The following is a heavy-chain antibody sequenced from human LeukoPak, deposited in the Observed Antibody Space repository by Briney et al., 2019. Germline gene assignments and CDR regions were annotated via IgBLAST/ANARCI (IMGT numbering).Heavy chain of an antibody. CDR1: GYTFTSYD. D-gene: IGHD5-18*01. Sequence: ASVKVSCKASGYTFTSYDINWVRQATGQGLEWMGWINPNSGGTNYAQKFQGRVTMTRDTSISTAYMELSRLRSDDTAVYYCASIQHPNFDYWGQGTLVTVSS. J-gene: IGHJ4*02. CDR2: INPNSGGT. V-gene: IGHV1-2*02. CDR3: ASIQHPNFDY.